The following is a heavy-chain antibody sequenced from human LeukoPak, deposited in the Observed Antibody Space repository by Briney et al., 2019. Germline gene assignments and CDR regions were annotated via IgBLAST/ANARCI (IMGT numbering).Heavy chain of an antibody. CDR3: AKKETVVSPGNYFDH. CDR1: GFTFSNYD. J-gene: IGHJ4*02. V-gene: IGHV3-23*01. CDR2: INDGGYNT. Sequence: PEGSLRLSCAASGFTFSNYDMNWVRQAPGKGPEWVSAINDGGYNTYYADSVRGRFTISRDNAKNTLYLQMNSLRAEDTAVYYCAKKETVVSPGNYFDHWGQGTLVTVSS. D-gene: IGHD4-23*01.